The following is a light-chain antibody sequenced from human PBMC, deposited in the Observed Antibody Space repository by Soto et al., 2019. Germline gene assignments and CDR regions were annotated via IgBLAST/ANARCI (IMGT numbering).Light chain of an antibody. Sequence: EIVLTQSPGTLAVSPGERATLSCRASQSVRSYLAWYQQKPGQAPRLLIHGASTTATGIPDRFSGSGSGTEFTLTISSLQSEDFAFYYCQQYNNWPRTFGQGTKVDIK. CDR2: GAS. CDR3: QQYNNWPRT. V-gene: IGKV3-15*01. J-gene: IGKJ1*01. CDR1: QSVRSY.